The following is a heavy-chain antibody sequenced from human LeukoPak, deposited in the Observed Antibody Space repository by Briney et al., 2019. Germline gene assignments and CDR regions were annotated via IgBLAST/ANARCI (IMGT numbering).Heavy chain of an antibody. CDR1: GYSFTDYY. CDR2: INTKSGRT. Sequence: ASVRVSCKTSGYSFTDYYRHWVRQAPGQGLEWMGWINTKSGRTSSARKFQGRVTMTRDPSITTVYMDMAWLTSDDTATYFCARADFIDAGPYLIGPWGQGTLVTVSS. J-gene: IGHJ5*02. V-gene: IGHV1-2*02. D-gene: IGHD3-3*01. CDR3: ARADFIDAGPYLIGP.